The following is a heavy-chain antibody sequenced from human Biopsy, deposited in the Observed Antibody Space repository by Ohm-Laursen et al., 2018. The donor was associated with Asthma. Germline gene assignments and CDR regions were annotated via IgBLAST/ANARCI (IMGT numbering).Heavy chain of an antibody. Sequence: SVKVSCKASAYTFIGYHLHWVRQAPGEGLEWMGRINPNGGATIYAQTFQGRVNMTRNTSISTAYMELSRPTSDDTAVYYCARVQKSPGDRWFDPWGQGTLVTVSS. D-gene: IGHD7-27*01. J-gene: IGHJ5*02. V-gene: IGHV1-2*06. CDR3: ARVQKSPGDRWFDP. CDR2: INPNGGAT. CDR1: AYTFIGYH.